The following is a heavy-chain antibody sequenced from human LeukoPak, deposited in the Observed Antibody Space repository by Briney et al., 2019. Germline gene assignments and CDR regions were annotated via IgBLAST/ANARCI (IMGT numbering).Heavy chain of an antibody. Sequence: GGSLRLSCAASGFTFDDYAMHWVRQASGKGLEWVSLISWDGGSTYYADSVKGRFTISRDNSKNSLYLQMNSLRAEDTALYYCAKAFAGIAAVDYWGQGTLVTVSS. CDR1: GFTFDDYA. J-gene: IGHJ4*02. CDR3: AKAFAGIAAVDY. V-gene: IGHV3-43D*03. CDR2: ISWDGGST. D-gene: IGHD6-13*01.